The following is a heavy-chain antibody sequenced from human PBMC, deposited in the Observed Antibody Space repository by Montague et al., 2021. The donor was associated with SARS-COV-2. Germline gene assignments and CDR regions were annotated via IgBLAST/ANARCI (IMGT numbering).Heavy chain of an antibody. CDR1: SGSINSGGFY. Sequence: TLSLTCSVSSGSINSGGFYWSWIRQPPGKGLEWIGYIYYSGXTXYXXXXESRLTISVDTSKNQFSLNLSSVTAADTAVYYCARSVQFAYGLDVWGQGTTVTISS. J-gene: IGHJ6*02. V-gene: IGHV4-31*03. D-gene: IGHD3-16*01. CDR2: IYYSGXT. CDR3: ARSVQFAYGLDV.